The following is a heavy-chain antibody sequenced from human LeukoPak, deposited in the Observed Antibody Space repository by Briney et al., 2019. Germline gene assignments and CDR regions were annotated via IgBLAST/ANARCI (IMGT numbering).Heavy chain of an antibody. V-gene: IGHV1-2*02. CDR2: INPNSGGT. CDR1: GYTFTGYY. J-gene: IGHJ4*02. CDR3: ARVRSGSYSRYHRPYYFDY. D-gene: IGHD3-10*01. Sequence: ASVKVSCKASGYTFTGYYMHWVRQAPGQGLEWMGWINPNSGGTNYAQKFQGRVTITRNTSISTAYMELSSLRSEDTAVYYCARVRSGSYSRYHRPYYFDYWGQGTLVTVSS.